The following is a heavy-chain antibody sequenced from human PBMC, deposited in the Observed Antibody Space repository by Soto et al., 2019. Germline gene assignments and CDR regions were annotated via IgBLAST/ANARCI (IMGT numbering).Heavy chain of an antibody. CDR1: GFTFSTYS. Sequence: GGSLRLSCVASGFTFSTYSMNWVRQAPGKGLEWVSTIGTRSDIYYAESVKGRFTISRENAKNSLSLQMNSLGVEDTAVYYCAREETAWPLAYGLDVWGQGTAVTVSS. V-gene: IGHV3-21*01. CDR3: AREETAWPLAYGLDV. CDR2: IGTRSDI. J-gene: IGHJ6*02. D-gene: IGHD2-21*02.